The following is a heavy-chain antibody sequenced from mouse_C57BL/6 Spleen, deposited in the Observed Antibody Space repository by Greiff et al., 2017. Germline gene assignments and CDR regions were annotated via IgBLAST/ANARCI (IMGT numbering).Heavy chain of an antibody. J-gene: IGHJ1*03. CDR2: IRSKSNNYAT. Sequence: EVQLVESGGGLVQPKGSLTLSCAASGFSFNTYAMNWVRQAPGKGLEWVARIRSKSNNYATYYADSVKDRFTISRDDSESMLYLQMNNLKTEDTAMYYCVRHKGYWYFDVWGTGTTVTVSS. V-gene: IGHV10-1*01. CDR1: GFSFNTYA. CDR3: VRHKGYWYFDV.